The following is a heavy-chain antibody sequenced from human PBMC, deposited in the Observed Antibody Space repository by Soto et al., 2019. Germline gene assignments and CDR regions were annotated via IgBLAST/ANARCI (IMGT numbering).Heavy chain of an antibody. Sequence: GGSLRLSCAAFGFTFSNYGMHWVRQAPGKGLEWVAVISYDGSNKYYADSVKGRFTISRDNSKNTLYLQMNSLRAEDTAVYYCAKDQITMVRGVIIDYYYGMDVWGQGTTVTVSS. D-gene: IGHD3-10*01. CDR3: AKDQITMVRGVIIDYYYGMDV. V-gene: IGHV3-30*18. J-gene: IGHJ6*02. CDR2: ISYDGSNK. CDR1: GFTFSNYG.